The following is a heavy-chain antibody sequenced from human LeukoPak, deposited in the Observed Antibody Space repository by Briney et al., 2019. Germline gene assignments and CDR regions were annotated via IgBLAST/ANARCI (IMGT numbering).Heavy chain of an antibody. J-gene: IGHJ4*02. CDR1: GFTFSSYG. Sequence: GGSLRLSCAASGFTFSSYGMHWVRQAPGKGLEWVAVISYDGSNKYYADSVKGRFTISRDNSKNTLYLQMSSLRAEDTAVYYCAGGSSIDYWGQGTLVTVSS. D-gene: IGHD6-13*01. CDR2: ISYDGSNK. CDR3: AGGSSIDY. V-gene: IGHV3-30*03.